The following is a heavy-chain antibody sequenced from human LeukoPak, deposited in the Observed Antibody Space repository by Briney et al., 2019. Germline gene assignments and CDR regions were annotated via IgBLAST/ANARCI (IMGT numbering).Heavy chain of an antibody. V-gene: IGHV3-53*01. CDR1: GFSISCNY. CDR3: ASYYCSSGSCYFDD. CDR2: IYSAGSA. Sequence: PGGSLRLSCEVSGFSISCNYMSWVRQAPGKGLEWVSAIYSAGSAYYADTVKGRFTISKDNSKNTVYLQMNNPRADDTAVYYCASYYCSSGSCYFDDWGQGTLVTVTS. J-gene: IGHJ4*02. D-gene: IGHD2-15*01.